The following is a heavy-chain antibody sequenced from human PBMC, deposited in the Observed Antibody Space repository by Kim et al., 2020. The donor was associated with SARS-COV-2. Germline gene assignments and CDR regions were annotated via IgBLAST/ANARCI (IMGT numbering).Heavy chain of an antibody. CDR1: GGSISSYY. J-gene: IGHJ4*02. CDR2: IYYSGST. CDR3: ARQLGVLGQKENPVAYFDY. V-gene: IGHV4-59*08. D-gene: IGHD3-16*01. Sequence: SETLSLTCTVSGGSISSYYWSWIRQPPGKGLEWIGYIYYSGSTNYNPSLKSRVTISVDTSKNQFSLKLSSVTAADTAVYYCARQLGVLGQKENPVAYFDYWGQGTLVTVSS.